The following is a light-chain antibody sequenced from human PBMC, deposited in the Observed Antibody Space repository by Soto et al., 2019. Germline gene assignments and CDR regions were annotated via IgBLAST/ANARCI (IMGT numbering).Light chain of an antibody. Sequence: VLTQSPGTLALSPGERATLSCRASQSVSNNYLAWYQQKPGQAPKLLIYGASSRATGIPDRFAGCGSGTDFTLTITRLEPEDFAVYYCQQYGISPRTFGQGTKVGIK. J-gene: IGKJ1*01. CDR3: QQYGISPRT. CDR1: QSVSNNY. CDR2: GAS. V-gene: IGKV3-20*01.